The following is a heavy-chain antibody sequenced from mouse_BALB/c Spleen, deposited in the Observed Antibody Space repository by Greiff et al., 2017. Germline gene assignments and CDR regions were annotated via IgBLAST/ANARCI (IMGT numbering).Heavy chain of an antibody. Sequence: QVQLQQPGAELVKPGASVKLSCKASGYTFTSYWMHWVKQRPGQGLEWIGEINPSNGRTNYNEKFKSKATLTVDKSSSTAYMQLSSLTSEDSAVYYCARRGYGNYFDYWGQGTTLTVSS. CDR1: GYTFTSYW. CDR3: ARRGYGNYFDY. D-gene: IGHD2-10*02. J-gene: IGHJ2*01. CDR2: INPSNGRT. V-gene: IGHV1S81*02.